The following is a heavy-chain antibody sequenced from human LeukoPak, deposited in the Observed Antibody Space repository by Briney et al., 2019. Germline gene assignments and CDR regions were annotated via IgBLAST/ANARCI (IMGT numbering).Heavy chain of an antibody. CDR1: GGSITNTNY. J-gene: IGHJ4*02. CDR2: VNLQGST. CDR3: AREGGPSRPLDY. V-gene: IGHV4-4*02. Sequence: SGTLSLTCGVSGGSITNTNYWTWVRQPPGKGLEWNGEVNLQGSTNYNPSLMGRVARSVDTSENHISLQLTSVTAADTAVYYCAREGGPSRPLDYSGQGTLVTVSS.